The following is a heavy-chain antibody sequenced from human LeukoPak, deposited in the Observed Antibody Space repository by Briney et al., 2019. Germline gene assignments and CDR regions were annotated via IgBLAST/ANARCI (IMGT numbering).Heavy chain of an antibody. CDR3: ARGYALYSGRYIDFDY. CDR2: INPNSGGT. CDR1: GYTFTGYY. V-gene: IGHV1-2*02. D-gene: IGHD1-26*01. Sequence: ASVKVSCKASGYTFTGYYMHWVRQAPGQGLEWMGWINPNSGGTNYAQKFQGRVTMTRDTSISTAYMELSRLRSDDTAVYYCARGYALYSGRYIDFDYWGQGTLVTASS. J-gene: IGHJ4*02.